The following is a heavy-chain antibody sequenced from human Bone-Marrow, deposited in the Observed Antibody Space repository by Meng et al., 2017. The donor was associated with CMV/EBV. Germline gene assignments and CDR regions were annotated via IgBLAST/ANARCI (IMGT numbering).Heavy chain of an antibody. J-gene: IGHJ4*02. D-gene: IGHD3-22*01. V-gene: IGHV4-59*01. CDR1: GVSISSYY. CDR3: AREVYDSSNYYYRFDY. Sequence: SETLSLTCTVSGVSISSYYWSWIRQPPGKGLEWIGYIYYSGSTNYNPSLKSRVTISVHTSKNQFSLKLSSVTAADTAVYYCAREVYDSSNYYYRFDYWGQGTLVTVPS. CDR2: IYYSGST.